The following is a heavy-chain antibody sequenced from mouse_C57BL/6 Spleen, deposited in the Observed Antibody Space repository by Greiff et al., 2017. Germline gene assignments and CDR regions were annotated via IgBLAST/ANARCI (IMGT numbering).Heavy chain of an antibody. J-gene: IGHJ2*01. CDR2: ISAGGSYT. CDR3: ARGRDVRYFDY. CDR1: GFTFSSYA. Sequence: EVQGVESGGGLVKPGGSLKLSCAASGFTFSSYAMSWVRQTPEKRLEWVATISAGGSYTYYPDNVKGRFTISRDNAKNNLYLQMSHLKSEDTAMYYCARGRDVRYFDYWGQGTTLTVSS. D-gene: IGHD3-1*01. V-gene: IGHV5-4*01.